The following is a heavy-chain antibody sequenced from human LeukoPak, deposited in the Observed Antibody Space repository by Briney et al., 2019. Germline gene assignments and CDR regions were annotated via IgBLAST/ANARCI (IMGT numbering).Heavy chain of an antibody. CDR3: ARDSSMIVVEFDY. Sequence: ASVKVSCKASGYTFTSYAMNWVRQAPGQGLEWMGWISAYNGNTNYAQKVQGRVTMTTDTSTSTAYMELRSLRSDDTAVYYCARDSSMIVVEFDYWGQGTLVTVSS. D-gene: IGHD3-22*01. CDR2: ISAYNGNT. CDR1: GYTFTSYA. J-gene: IGHJ4*02. V-gene: IGHV1-18*01.